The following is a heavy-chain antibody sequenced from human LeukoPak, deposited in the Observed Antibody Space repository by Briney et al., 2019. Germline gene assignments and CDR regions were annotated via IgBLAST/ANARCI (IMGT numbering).Heavy chain of an antibody. D-gene: IGHD3-10*01. CDR2: IKQDGSEK. CDR3: YGSGSYFYFDY. V-gene: IGHV3-7*03. J-gene: IGHJ4*02. CDR1: GFTFSSDW. Sequence: PGGSLRLSCAASGFTFSSDWIGWVRQAPGKGLEWVANIKQDGSEKYYGDSVKGRFTISRDNDKNSLYLQMNSLRAEDTAVYYCYGSGSYFYFDYWGQGTLVTVSS.